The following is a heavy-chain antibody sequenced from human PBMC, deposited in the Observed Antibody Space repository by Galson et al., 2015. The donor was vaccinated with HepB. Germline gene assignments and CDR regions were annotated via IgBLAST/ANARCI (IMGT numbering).Heavy chain of an antibody. CDR3: AKNVPGPPSGLADY. CDR1: GFTFNNAW. CDR2: IKSKTDGGTT. J-gene: IGHJ4*02. D-gene: IGHD2-15*01. Sequence: SLRLSCAASGFTFNNAWMSWVRQAPGKGLEWVGRIKSKTDGGTTDYAALVKGRFTISRDDSKNTLYLQMNSLRAEDTAVYYCAKNVPGPPSGLADYWGQGTLVTVSS. V-gene: IGHV3-15*01.